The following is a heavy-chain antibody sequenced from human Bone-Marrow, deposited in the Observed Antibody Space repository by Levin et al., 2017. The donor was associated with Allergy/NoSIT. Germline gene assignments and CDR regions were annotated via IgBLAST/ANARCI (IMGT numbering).Heavy chain of an antibody. Sequence: GESLKISCAASGFNFNNFAINWVRQAPGKGLEWVSAISGSGDTVYYADSVKGRFTISRDNSKNTLHLQMNSLRADDSGIYFCARAPTAVPAHAPFDYRGQGTPVIVSS. CDR3: ARAPTAVPAHAPFDY. V-gene: IGHV3-23*01. J-gene: IGHJ4*02. D-gene: IGHD2-2*01. CDR1: GFNFNNFA. CDR2: ISGSGDTV.